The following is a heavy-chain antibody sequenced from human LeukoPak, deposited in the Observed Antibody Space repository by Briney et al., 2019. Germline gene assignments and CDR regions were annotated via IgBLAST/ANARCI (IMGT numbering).Heavy chain of an antibody. CDR2: ISGGGGST. CDR1: GFTFSNYA. V-gene: IGHV3-23*01. J-gene: IGHJ4*02. CDR3: AKVVGMCDY. D-gene: IGHD2-21*01. Sequence: GGSLRLSCAASGFTFSNYAMSWVRRAPGKGLEWVSGISGGGGSTDYADSVKGRFTISRDNSKNTLYLQMNSLRVEDTAVYYCAKVVGMCDYWGQGTLVTVSS.